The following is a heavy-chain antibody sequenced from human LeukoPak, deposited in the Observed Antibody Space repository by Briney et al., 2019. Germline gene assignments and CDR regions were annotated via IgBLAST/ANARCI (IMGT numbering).Heavy chain of an antibody. V-gene: IGHV3-23*01. CDR2: ISSSGGST. CDR3: AKVDTSGGALNFDY. Sequence: GGSLRLSCAASGFTFSSYAMSWVRQAPGKGLEWVSAISSSGGSTYYADSVKGRFTISRDNSKNTLYLQMNSLRAEDTAVYYCAKVDTSGGALNFDYWGQGTLVTVSS. CDR1: GFTFSSYA. D-gene: IGHD3-16*01. J-gene: IGHJ4*02.